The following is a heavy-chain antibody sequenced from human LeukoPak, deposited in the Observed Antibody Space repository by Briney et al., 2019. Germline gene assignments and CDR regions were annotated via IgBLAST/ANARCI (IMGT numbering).Heavy chain of an antibody. D-gene: IGHD1-1*01. Sequence: SETLSLTCTVSGGSISSYYWSWIRQPPGKGLEWIGYIYYSGSTNYNPSLKSRVTISVDTSKNQFSLKLSSVTVADTAVYYCARLFQLERPYYYYGMDVWGQGTTVTVSS. CDR2: IYYSGST. J-gene: IGHJ6*02. CDR3: ARLFQLERPYYYYGMDV. CDR1: GGSISSYY. V-gene: IGHV4-59*08.